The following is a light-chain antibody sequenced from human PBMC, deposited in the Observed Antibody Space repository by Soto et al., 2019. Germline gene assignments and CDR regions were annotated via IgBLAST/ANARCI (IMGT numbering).Light chain of an antibody. CDR1: QSVSTTS. Sequence: EIVLTQSPGILSLSPGERVTLSCRASQSVSTTSLAWYQQKPGQAPRLLIYGASSRASGIPDRFSGSGSGTDFTLTISRLEPEDFAVYYCQQYGSSGTFGQGTKVDIK. J-gene: IGKJ1*01. CDR3: QQYGSSGT. V-gene: IGKV3-20*01. CDR2: GAS.